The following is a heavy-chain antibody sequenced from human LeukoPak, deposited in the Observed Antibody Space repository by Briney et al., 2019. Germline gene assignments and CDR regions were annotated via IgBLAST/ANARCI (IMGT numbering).Heavy chain of an antibody. J-gene: IGHJ3*02. D-gene: IGHD3-3*01. CDR2: IKPNSGGT. V-gene: IGHV1-2*02. CDR1: GYSFADYY. Sequence: ASVKVSCKASGYSFADYYMHWVRQAPGQGLEWMGWIKPNSGGTRSAQKFQGRVTMTRDMSTSTVYMELSSLRSEDTAVYYCARVLIWSGYSIDAFDIWGQGTMVTVSS. CDR3: ARVLIWSGYSIDAFDI.